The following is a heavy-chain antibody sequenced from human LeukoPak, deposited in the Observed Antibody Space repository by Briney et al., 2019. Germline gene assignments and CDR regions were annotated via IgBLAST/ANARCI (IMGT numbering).Heavy chain of an antibody. D-gene: IGHD5-24*01. Sequence: SETLSLTCTVSGGSIRSYYWSWIRQPPGMGLEWIGYIYYSGSTNYNPSLKSRVTISVDTSKNQFSLKLSSVTAADTAVYYCARDRFATMVFDYWGQGTLVTVSS. J-gene: IGHJ4*02. CDR2: IYYSGST. CDR1: GGSIRSYY. V-gene: IGHV4-59*01. CDR3: ARDRFATMVFDY.